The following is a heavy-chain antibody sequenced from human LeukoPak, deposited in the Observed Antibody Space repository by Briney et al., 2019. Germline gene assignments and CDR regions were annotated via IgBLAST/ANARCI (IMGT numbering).Heavy chain of an antibody. V-gene: IGHV3-66*02. D-gene: IGHD5-24*01. J-gene: IGHJ4*02. Sequence: GGSLRLSCAASGFTVSSNYMSWVRQAPGKGLEWVSVIYSGGSTYYADSVKGRFTISRDNSKNTLYLQMNSLRAEDTAVYYCARVRDPPRYYFDYWGQGTVVTVSS. CDR1: GFTVSSNY. CDR2: IYSGGST. CDR3: ARVRDPPRYYFDY.